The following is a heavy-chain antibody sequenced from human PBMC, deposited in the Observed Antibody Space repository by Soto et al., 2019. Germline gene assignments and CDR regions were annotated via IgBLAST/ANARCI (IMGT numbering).Heavy chain of an antibody. CDR2: IRDGSSTA. Sequence: EVQVVESGGGLVQPGGSLRLSCAASGFPFSSFSMNWVRRAPGKGLEWVSYIRDGSSTAYYADSVEGRFTISRDNAKNSLYLQMNSLRYEDTAVYYCARDWAYALDVWGQGTTVTVSS. V-gene: IGHV3-48*02. CDR3: ARDWAYALDV. J-gene: IGHJ6*02. D-gene: IGHD3-16*01. CDR1: GFPFSSFS.